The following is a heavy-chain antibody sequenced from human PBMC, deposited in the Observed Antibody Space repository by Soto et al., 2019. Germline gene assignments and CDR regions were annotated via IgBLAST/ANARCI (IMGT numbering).Heavy chain of an antibody. Sequence: QEQLQESGPGLVKPSQTLSLTCTVSGGSISSGGYYWSWIRQHPGKGLEWIGYIYYSGSTYYNPSLKSRVTISVDTSKNQFSLKLSSVTAADTAVYYCARTGYDILTGYLSHSFDYWGQGTLVTVSS. J-gene: IGHJ4*02. D-gene: IGHD3-9*01. CDR1: GGSISSGGYY. V-gene: IGHV4-31*03. CDR3: ARTGYDILTGYLSHSFDY. CDR2: IYYSGST.